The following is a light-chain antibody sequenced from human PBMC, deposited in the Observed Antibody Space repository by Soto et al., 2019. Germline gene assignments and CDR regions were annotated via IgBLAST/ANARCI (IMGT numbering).Light chain of an antibody. CDR2: GAS. Sequence: EIVMTQSPATLSVSPGERATLSCRASQSVSSNLAWYQQNPGQAPRLLIYGASTRATGIPARFIGSVSGTEFTLTISSLQSEDFAVYYCQQYNNWPPLYAFGPGTKVDIK. V-gene: IGKV3-15*01. CDR1: QSVSSN. CDR3: QQYNNWPPLYA. J-gene: IGKJ3*01.